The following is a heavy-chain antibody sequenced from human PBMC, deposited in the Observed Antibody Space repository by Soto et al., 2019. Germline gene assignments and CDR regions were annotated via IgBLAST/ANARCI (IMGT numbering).Heavy chain of an antibody. J-gene: IGHJ6*02. CDR3: ARDQNSPGCGDYYYYYGMAV. Sequence: PVKVSCQASGGTCRSYAISWVRRAPGKGLAWMGGIIPIFGTANYAQKFQGRVTITADESTSTAYMELSSLRSEDTAVYYCARDQNSPGCGDYYYYYGMAVWGQGTTVTVSS. V-gene: IGHV1-69*13. CDR2: IIPIFGTA. D-gene: IGHD3-10*01. CDR1: GGTCRSYA.